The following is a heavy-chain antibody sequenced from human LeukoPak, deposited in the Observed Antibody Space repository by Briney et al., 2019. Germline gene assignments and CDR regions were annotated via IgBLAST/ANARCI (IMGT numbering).Heavy chain of an antibody. J-gene: IGHJ5*02. V-gene: IGHV4-34*01. CDR3: ARRVGYCSGGSCYHFRNWFEP. D-gene: IGHD2-15*01. CDR1: GGSFSGYY. Sequence: PSETLSLTCAVYGGSFSGYYWSWIRQPPGKGLEWIGEINHSGSTNYNPSLKSRVTISVDQSKNQFSLKLSSVTAADTAVYYCARRVGYCSGGSCYHFRNWFEPWGQGTLVTVSS. CDR2: INHSGST.